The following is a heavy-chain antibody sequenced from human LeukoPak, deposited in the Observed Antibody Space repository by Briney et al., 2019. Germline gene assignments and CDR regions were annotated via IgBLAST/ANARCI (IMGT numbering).Heavy chain of an antibody. V-gene: IGHV4-59*12. J-gene: IGHJ4*02. CDR3: ARAFYGDHRYY. D-gene: IGHD4-17*01. CDR1: GGSISSYY. Sequence: SETLSLTCTVSGGSISSYYWSWIRQPPGKGLEWIGYIYYSGSTNYNPSLKSRVTISVDTSKNQFSLKLSSVTAADTAVYYCARAFYGDHRYYWGQGTLVTVSS. CDR2: IYYSGST.